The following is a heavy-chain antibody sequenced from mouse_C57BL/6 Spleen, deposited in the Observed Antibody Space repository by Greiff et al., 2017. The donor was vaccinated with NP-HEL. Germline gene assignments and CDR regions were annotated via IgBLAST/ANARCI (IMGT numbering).Heavy chain of an antibody. CDR2: IWSGGST. CDR3: AREYYYGSPWFAY. Sequence: VQLQQSGPGLVQPSQSLSITCTVSGFSLTSYGVHWVRQSPGKGLEWLGVIWSGGSTDYNAAFISRLSISKDNSKSQVFFKMNSLQADDTAIYYCAREYYYGSPWFAYWGQGTLVTVSA. CDR1: GFSLTSYG. V-gene: IGHV2-2*01. J-gene: IGHJ3*01. D-gene: IGHD1-1*01.